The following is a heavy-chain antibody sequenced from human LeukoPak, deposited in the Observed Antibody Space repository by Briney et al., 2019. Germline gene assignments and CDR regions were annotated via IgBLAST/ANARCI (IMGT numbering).Heavy chain of an antibody. CDR2: IWYDGSNK. V-gene: IGHV3-33*01. J-gene: IGHJ4*02. CDR1: GFTFSSYG. Sequence: GASLRLSCAASGFTFSSYGMHWVRQAPGKGLEWVAVIWYDGSNKYYADSVKGRFTISRDNSKNTLYLQMNSLRAEDTAVYYCARDQYGGNPVIPAHWGQGTLVTVSS. CDR3: ARDQYGGNPVIPAH. D-gene: IGHD4-23*01.